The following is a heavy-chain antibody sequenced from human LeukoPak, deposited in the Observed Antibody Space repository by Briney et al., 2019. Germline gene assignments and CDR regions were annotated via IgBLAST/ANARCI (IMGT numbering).Heavy chain of an antibody. CDR3: AKDPNHYYDSSGYDY. V-gene: IGHV3-23*01. CDR2: TSGSGGST. J-gene: IGHJ4*02. D-gene: IGHD3-22*01. CDR1: GFTFSSYA. Sequence: GSLRLSCAASGFTFSSYAMSWVRQAPGKGLEWVSATSGSGGSTYYADSVKGRFTISRDNSKNTLYLQMNSLRAEDTAVYYCAKDPNHYYDSSGYDYWGQGTLVTVSS.